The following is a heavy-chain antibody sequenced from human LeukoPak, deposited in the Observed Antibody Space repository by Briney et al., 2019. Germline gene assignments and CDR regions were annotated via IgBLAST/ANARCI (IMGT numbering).Heavy chain of an antibody. CDR2: ISWDSGSI. CDR1: GFTFDDYA. CDR3: ALFFGVARKDVKGIDY. D-gene: IGHD3-3*01. Sequence: PGRSLRLSCAASGFTFDDYAMHWVRPAPGKGLEWVSGISWDSGSIGYADSVKGRFTISRDNAKNSLYLQMNSLRAEDTALYYCALFFGVARKDVKGIDYWGQGTLVTVSS. V-gene: IGHV3-9*01. J-gene: IGHJ4*02.